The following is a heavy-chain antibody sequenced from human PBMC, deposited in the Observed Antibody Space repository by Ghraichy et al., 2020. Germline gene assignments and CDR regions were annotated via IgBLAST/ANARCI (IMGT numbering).Heavy chain of an antibody. V-gene: IGHV3-30*18. Sequence: GGSLRLSCAASGFTFGSYGMQWVRQAPGKGLEWVAVISPTGDKENYADSVKGRFTISRDNSEDTLYLQMDNLKTGDTAVYYCAKVGSKWHIFDHWGQGTLVIVSS. J-gene: IGHJ4*02. CDR2: ISPTGDKE. CDR1: GFTFGSYG. D-gene: IGHD5-12*01. CDR3: AKVGSKWHIFDH.